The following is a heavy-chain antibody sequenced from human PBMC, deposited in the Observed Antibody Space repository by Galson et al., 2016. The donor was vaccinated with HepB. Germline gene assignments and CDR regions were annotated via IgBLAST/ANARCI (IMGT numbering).Heavy chain of an antibody. CDR3: GRGSYGSWGFVWY. CDR1: GFTFSNYW. CDR2: INSDGSSI. V-gene: IGHV3-74*01. Sequence: SLRLSCAASGFTFSNYWMHWVRQAPGKGLVWASRINSDGSSISYGDSVKGRFTISRDNAKNTLYMQMNSLRAEDTAVYYCGRGSYGSWGFVWYWGQGTLVTVSS. J-gene: IGHJ4*02. D-gene: IGHD1-26*01.